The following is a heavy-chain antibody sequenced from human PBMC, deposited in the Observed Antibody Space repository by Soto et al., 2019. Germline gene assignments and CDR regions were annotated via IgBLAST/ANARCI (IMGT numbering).Heavy chain of an antibody. V-gene: IGHV3-9*01. CDR2: ISWNSGSI. J-gene: IGHJ4*02. D-gene: IGHD6-13*01. Sequence: EVQLVESGGGLVQPGRSLRLSCAASGFTFDDYAMHWVRQAPGKGLEWVSGISWNSGSIGYADSVKGRFTISRDNAKNSLYLQMNSLRAEDTALYYCAKDIKFGYSSTLDYWGQGTLVTVSS. CDR3: AKDIKFGYSSTLDY. CDR1: GFTFDDYA.